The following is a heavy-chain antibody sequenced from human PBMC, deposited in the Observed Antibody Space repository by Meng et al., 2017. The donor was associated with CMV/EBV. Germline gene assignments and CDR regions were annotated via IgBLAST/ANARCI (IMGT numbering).Heavy chain of an antibody. CDR1: SYA. D-gene: IGHD2-2*02. CDR2: ISYDGSNK. V-gene: IGHV3-30*04. J-gene: IGHJ5*02. CDR3: AREGVRGDIVVVPAAISWFDP. Sequence: SYAMHWARQAPGKGLEWVAVISYDGSNKYYADSVKGRFTISRDNSKNTLYLQMNSLRAEDTAVYYCAREGVRGDIVVVPAAISWFDPWGQGTLVTVSS.